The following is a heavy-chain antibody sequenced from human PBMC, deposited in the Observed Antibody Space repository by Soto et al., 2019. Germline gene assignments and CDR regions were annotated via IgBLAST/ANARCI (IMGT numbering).Heavy chain of an antibody. J-gene: IGHJ4*02. V-gene: IGHV4-30-4*08. CDR1: GGSISSSNYY. Sequence: TLSLTCSVSGGSISSSNYYWSWIRQPPGMGLEWIGYIYYTGSTNYNPSLKSRVTISVDTSKNQFSLKLSSVTAADTAVYYCASRKGPPYIDYWGQEALVTISS. CDR2: IYYTGST. CDR3: ASRKGPPYIDY. D-gene: IGHD2-2*02.